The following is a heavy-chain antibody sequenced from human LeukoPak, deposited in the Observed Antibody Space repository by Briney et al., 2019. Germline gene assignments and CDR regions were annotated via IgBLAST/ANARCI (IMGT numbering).Heavy chain of an antibody. CDR2: INQDGGEK. Sequence: HSGGSLRLSCAASGFTFSTYWMDWVRQAPGKGLEWVANINQDGGEKHCVDSVKGRFTISRDNAKNSLYLEMNNLTVDDTAIYYCTTSLNYWGRGTLVTVSS. V-gene: IGHV3-7*01. CDR3: TTSLNY. CDR1: GFTFSTYW. J-gene: IGHJ4*02.